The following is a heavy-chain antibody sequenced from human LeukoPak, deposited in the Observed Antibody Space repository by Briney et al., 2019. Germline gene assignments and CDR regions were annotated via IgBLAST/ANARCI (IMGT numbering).Heavy chain of an antibody. J-gene: IGHJ5*02. CDR1: GGSISSYY. CDR2: IYTSGST. CDR3: ARAPVRKLQITIFGVVTRNWFDP. V-gene: IGHV4-4*07. D-gene: IGHD3-3*01. Sequence: PSETLSLTCTVSGGSISSYYWSWIRQPAGKGLEWIGRIYTSGSTNYNPSLKSRVTMSVDTSKNQFSLKLSSVTAADTAVYYCARAPVRKLQITIFGVVTRNWFDPWGQGTLVTVSS.